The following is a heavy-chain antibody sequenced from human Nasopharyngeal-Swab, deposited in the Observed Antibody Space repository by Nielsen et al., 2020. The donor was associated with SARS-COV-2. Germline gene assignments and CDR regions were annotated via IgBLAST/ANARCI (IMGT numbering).Heavy chain of an antibody. CDR2: IYPADSDT. V-gene: IGHV5-51*01. D-gene: IGHD2-21*02. J-gene: IGHJ4*02. Sequence: GGSLRLSCAGSGYSFTSYWIGWVRQMPGKGLEWMGIIYPADSDTRYSPSFQDQVTISADKSITTAYLQWSSLKASDTAMYYCARRAYCGGDCYSDYWGQGTLVTVSS. CDR1: GYSFTSYW. CDR3: ARRAYCGGDCYSDY.